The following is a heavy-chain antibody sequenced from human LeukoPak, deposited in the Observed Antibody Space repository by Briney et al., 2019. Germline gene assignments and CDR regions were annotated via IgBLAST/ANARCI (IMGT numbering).Heavy chain of an antibody. V-gene: IGHV3-30*18. CDR2: ISYDESNK. Sequence: PGRSVRLSCAASGFTFSSYCMHWVRQAPGKGLEWVAVISYDESNKYYADSVTGRFTISGDNSKNTLYLQMNSLRAEDTAVYYCAKHPSPQQLGTYYFDYWGQGTLVTVSS. CDR3: AKHPSPQQLGTYYFDY. CDR1: GFTFSSYC. J-gene: IGHJ4*02. D-gene: IGHD6-13*01.